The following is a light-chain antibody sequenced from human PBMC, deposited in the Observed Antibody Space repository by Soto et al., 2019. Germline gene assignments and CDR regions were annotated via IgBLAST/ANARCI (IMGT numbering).Light chain of an antibody. Sequence: EIVLTQSPATLSVSPGERATLSCRASQSVSSNLAWYQQKRGQAPRLLIYGASTRATGIPARFSGSGSGREFTLTISRLQSEDFAVYYCPHDNNWPPWTFGQGNKVAIK. V-gene: IGKV3-15*01. J-gene: IGKJ1*01. CDR3: PHDNNWPPWT. CDR1: QSVSSN. CDR2: GAS.